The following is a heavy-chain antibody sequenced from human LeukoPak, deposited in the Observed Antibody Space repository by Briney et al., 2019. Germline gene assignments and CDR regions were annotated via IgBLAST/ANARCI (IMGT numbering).Heavy chain of an antibody. CDR1: GGSISSYY. Sequence: SETLSLTCTVSGGSISSYYWSWIRQPAGKGLEWIGRIYTSGSTNYNPSLKSRVTMSVDTSKNQFSLKLSSVTAADTAVYYRARMTMVRGSYYYYYYMDVWGKGTTVTVSS. CDR3: ARMTMVRGSYYYYYYMDV. V-gene: IGHV4-4*07. J-gene: IGHJ6*03. CDR2: IYTSGST. D-gene: IGHD3-10*01.